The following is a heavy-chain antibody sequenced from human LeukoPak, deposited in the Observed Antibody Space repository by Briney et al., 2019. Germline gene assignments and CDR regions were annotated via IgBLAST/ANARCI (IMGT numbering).Heavy chain of an antibody. CDR2: ISAYNGNT. Sequence: GASVKVSCKASGYTFTSYGISWVRQAPGQGLEWMGWISAYNGNTNYAQKLQGRVTMTTDTSTSTAYMELRSLRSDDTAVYYCARDLRRGYSYGYGYWGQGTLVTVSS. J-gene: IGHJ4*02. D-gene: IGHD5-18*01. V-gene: IGHV1-18*01. CDR1: GYTFTSYG. CDR3: ARDLRRGYSYGYGY.